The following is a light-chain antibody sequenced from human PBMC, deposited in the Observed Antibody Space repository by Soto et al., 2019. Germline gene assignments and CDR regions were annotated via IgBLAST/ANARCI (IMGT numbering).Light chain of an antibody. CDR2: DAS. J-gene: IGKJ1*01. CDR3: QQYDNLPRWT. V-gene: IGKV1-33*01. CDR1: QDISNY. Sequence: DLQMTQSPSSLSASVGDRVTITCQASQDISNYLNWYQQKPGKAPKLLIYDASNLETGVTSRFSGSGSETDFTFTISSLQPEDIATYYCQQYDNLPRWTFGQGTKVEIK.